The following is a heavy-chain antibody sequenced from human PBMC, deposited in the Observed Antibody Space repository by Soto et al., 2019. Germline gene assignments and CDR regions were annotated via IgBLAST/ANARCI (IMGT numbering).Heavy chain of an antibody. Sequence: ASVKVSCKASGYTFTVYYMHWVRQAPGQGLEWMGWINPNSGGTNYAQKFQGRVTMTRDTSISTAYMELSRLRSDDTAVYYCARDPDYYYYYGMDVWGQGTTVTVYS. CDR2: INPNSGGT. J-gene: IGHJ6*02. V-gene: IGHV1-2*02. CDR3: ARDPDYYYYYGMDV. CDR1: GYTFTVYY.